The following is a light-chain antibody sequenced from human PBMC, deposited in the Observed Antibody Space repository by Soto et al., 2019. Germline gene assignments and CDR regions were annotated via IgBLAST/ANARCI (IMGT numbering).Light chain of an antibody. J-gene: IGKJ2*03. V-gene: IGKV1-5*01. CDR1: QDISRW. CDR2: DVS. Sequence: DIQMTQSPPTLPASAGDRVTITCRASQDISRWLAWYQQKPGKAPELLIYDVSTLKSGVPSRFSGTGSGTEVTLTISSLEPEDFATYYCQQYNAYYSVGQGTKVEIK. CDR3: QQYNAYYS.